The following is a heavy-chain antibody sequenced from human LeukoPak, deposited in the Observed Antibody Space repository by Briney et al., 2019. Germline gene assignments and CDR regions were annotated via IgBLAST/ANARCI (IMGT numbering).Heavy chain of an antibody. CDR1: GGPNSRAGYY. V-gene: IGHV4-31*03. CDR2: IYHSGTT. D-gene: IGHD5-18*01. Sequence: SQTLSLTCTVSGGPNSRAGYYWTWIRQHPAKGLEWHGLIYHSGTTYYIPHLQSRVNISVGTSKNQFSLKLRSVTAADTAVYFCATDRRLIQGGFDYWGQGTLVTVSS. CDR3: ATDRRLIQGGFDY. J-gene: IGHJ4*02.